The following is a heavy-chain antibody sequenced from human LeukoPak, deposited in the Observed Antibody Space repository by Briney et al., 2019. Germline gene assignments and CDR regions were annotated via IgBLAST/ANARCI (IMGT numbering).Heavy chain of an antibody. V-gene: IGHV4-30-4*01. J-gene: IGHJ5*02. D-gene: IGHD3-3*01. CDR3: ARDRRTAGTYYDFWSGYSGRFHWFDP. CDR2: IYYSGST. Sequence: PSETLSLTCTVSGGSISSGDYYWSWIRQPPGKGLEWIGYIYYSGSTYYNPSLKSRVTISVDTSKNQFSLKLSSVTAADTAVYYCARDRRTAGTYYDFWSGYSGRFHWFDPWGQGTLVTVSS. CDR1: GGSISSGDYY.